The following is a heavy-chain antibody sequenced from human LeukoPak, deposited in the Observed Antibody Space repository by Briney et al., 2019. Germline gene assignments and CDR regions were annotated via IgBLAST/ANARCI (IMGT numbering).Heavy chain of an antibody. J-gene: IGHJ4*02. D-gene: IGHD4-11*01. CDR1: GFAFSSYA. Sequence: GGSLRLSRAASGFAFSSYAMSWVRQAPGKGLEWVSAISGSGGSTYYADSVKGRFTISRDNSKNTLYLQMNSLRAEDTAVYYCAKAGRMVTVTTDYWGQGTLVTVSS. CDR2: ISGSGGST. V-gene: IGHV3-23*01. CDR3: AKAGRMVTVTTDY.